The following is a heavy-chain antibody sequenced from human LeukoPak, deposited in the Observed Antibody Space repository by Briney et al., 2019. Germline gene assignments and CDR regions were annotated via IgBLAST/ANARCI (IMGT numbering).Heavy chain of an antibody. J-gene: IGHJ5*02. CDR2: IYYSGST. V-gene: IGHV4-59*01. CDR3: ARYDNYSGSWFDP. CDR1: GGSISSYY. Sequence: SETLSLTCTVSGGSISSYYWSWIRQPPGKGLEWIGYIYYSGSTNYNPSLKSRVTISVDTSKNQFSLKLSSVTAADTAVYYCARYDNYSGSWFDPWGQGTLVTASS. D-gene: IGHD5-24*01.